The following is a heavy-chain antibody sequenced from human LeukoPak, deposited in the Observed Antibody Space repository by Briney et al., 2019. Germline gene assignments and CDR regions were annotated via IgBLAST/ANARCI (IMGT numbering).Heavy chain of an antibody. CDR3: ARDYGSWFDP. Sequence: GGSLRLSCAASGFAFSSYEMNWVRQAPGKGLEWVSYISSSGSTIYYADSVKGRFTISRDNAKNSLYLQMNNLRAEDTAVYYCARDYGSWFDPWGQGTLVTVSS. V-gene: IGHV3-48*03. CDR1: GFAFSSYE. D-gene: IGHD4-17*01. CDR2: ISSSGSTI. J-gene: IGHJ5*02.